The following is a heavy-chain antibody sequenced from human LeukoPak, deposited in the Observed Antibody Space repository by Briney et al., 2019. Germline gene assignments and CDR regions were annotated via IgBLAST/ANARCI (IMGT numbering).Heavy chain of an antibody. V-gene: IGHV3-33*01. D-gene: IGHD3-22*01. CDR2: AYGNGDRT. Sequence: PGGSLRLSCAASGFTFSSYGMHWVRQAPGKGLEWVAVAYGNGDRTYYADSVKGRFTISRDNSKNTLYLQMNSLRAEDTAVYYCALSSPYDSSGYDFDYWGQGTLVTVSS. CDR3: ALSSPYDSSGYDFDY. J-gene: IGHJ4*02. CDR1: GFTFSSYG.